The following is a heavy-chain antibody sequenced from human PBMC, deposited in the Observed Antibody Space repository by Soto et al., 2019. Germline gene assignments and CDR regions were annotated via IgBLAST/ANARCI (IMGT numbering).Heavy chain of an antibody. CDR3: TTVIAAYCGGDCYYYGMDV. Sequence: GGSLRLSCAASGFTFSNAWMNWVRQAPGKGLEWVGRIKSKTDGGTTDYAAPVKGRFTISRDDSKNTLYLQMNSLKTEDTAVYYCTTVIAAYCGGDCYYYGMDVWGKGTTVTVSS. D-gene: IGHD2-21*01. CDR1: GFTFSNAW. CDR2: IKSKTDGGTT. J-gene: IGHJ6*04. V-gene: IGHV3-15*07.